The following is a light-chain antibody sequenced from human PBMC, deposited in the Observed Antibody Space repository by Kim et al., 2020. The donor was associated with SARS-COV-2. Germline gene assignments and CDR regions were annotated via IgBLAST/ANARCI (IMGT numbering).Light chain of an antibody. CDR2: GAF. J-gene: IGKJ2*01. CDR1: QSIGSNS. CDR3: QQYTSSPYT. V-gene: IGKV3-20*01. Sequence: CPGERATLSCRASQSIGSNSLAWYQQRHGQSPRLLIYGAFTTATGIPDRFSGSGSGTDFTLTISRLEPEDFAVYYCQQYTSSPYTFGQGTKLELK.